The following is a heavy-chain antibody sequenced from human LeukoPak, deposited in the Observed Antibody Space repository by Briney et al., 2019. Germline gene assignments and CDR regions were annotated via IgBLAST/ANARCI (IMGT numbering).Heavy chain of an antibody. Sequence: PGGSLRLSCAASGFTFSNYWMSWVRQAPGKGLEWVANIKQDGSEKNYVDSAKGRFTISRDNAKNSPYLQLNSLGAEDTAVYYCARDDDWNYEDYWGQGTLVTVSS. CDR2: IKQDGSEK. CDR1: GFTFSNYW. J-gene: IGHJ4*02. D-gene: IGHD1-7*01. CDR3: ARDDDWNYEDY. V-gene: IGHV3-7*01.